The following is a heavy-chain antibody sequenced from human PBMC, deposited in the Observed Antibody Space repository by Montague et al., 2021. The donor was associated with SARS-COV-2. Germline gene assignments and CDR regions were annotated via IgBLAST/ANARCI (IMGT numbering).Heavy chain of an antibody. CDR3: ASHSGGSEVSGLDY. CDR1: IRSITYY. D-gene: IGHD3-10*01. V-gene: IGHV4-39*01. CDR2: IYPGGKM. Sequence: SETLSLTCTVSIRSITYYCAWIRQPPGKGLEWIGSIYPGGKMFYNSSLKSRVTMSIDTSDNQFSLNLNSVTAADTAVYYCASHSGGSEVSGLDYWGQGTLVTVSS. J-gene: IGHJ4*02.